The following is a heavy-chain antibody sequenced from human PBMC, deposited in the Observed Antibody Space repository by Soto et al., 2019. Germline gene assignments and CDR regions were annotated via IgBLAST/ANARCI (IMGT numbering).Heavy chain of an antibody. Sequence: GGSLRLSCAASGFTFSTYGMHWVRQAPGKGLEWVALIWYDGSIKNYADSVKGRFTISRDNSKNTVYLQLNGLRAEDTAVYYCARDRPLYFGAHGGRGTLVTVSS. CDR1: GFTFSTYG. J-gene: IGHJ4*02. D-gene: IGHD3-10*01. CDR2: IWYDGSIK. CDR3: ARDRPLYFGAH. V-gene: IGHV3-33*01.